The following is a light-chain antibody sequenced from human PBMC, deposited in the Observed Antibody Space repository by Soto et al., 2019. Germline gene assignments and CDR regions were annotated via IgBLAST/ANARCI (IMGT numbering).Light chain of an antibody. J-gene: IGLJ2*01. CDR1: SSNIGAGYD. Sequence: QAVVTQPPSVSGAPGQRVTISCTGSSSNIGAGYDVHWYQQLPGTAPKLLIYGNSNRPSGVPDRFSGSKSGTSASLAITGLQAEDEADYYCATWDDSLSGVVFGGGTQLTVL. CDR3: ATWDDSLSGVV. CDR2: GNS. V-gene: IGLV1-40*01.